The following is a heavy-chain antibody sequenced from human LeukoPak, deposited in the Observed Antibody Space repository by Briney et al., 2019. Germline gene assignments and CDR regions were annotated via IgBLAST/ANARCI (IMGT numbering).Heavy chain of an antibody. CDR1: GFTFSSYA. CDR2: ISYDGSNK. CDR3: ASPRTTYCSSTSCGVGFDC. V-gene: IGHV3-30-3*01. J-gene: IGHJ4*02. D-gene: IGHD2-2*01. Sequence: PGGSLRLSCAASGFTFSSYAMHWVRQAPGKGLEWVAVISYDGSNKYYADSVKGRFTISRDNSKNTLYLQMNSLRAEDTAVYYCASPRTTYCSSTSCGVGFDCWGQGTLVTVSS.